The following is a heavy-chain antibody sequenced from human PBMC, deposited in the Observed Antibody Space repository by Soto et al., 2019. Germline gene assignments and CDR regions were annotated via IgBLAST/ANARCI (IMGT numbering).Heavy chain of an antibody. V-gene: IGHV1-8*01. J-gene: IGHJ4*02. D-gene: IGHD2-15*01. Sequence: QVQLVQSGAEVKKPGASVKVSCKASGYTFTSYDINWVRQATGQRLEWMGWMNPNSGNTGYAQKFQGRVTMTRNTSISTAYMELSSLRSEDTAVYYCARGWRCSGGSCYYFDYWGQGTLVTVSS. CDR2: MNPNSGNT. CDR1: GYTFTSYD. CDR3: ARGWRCSGGSCYYFDY.